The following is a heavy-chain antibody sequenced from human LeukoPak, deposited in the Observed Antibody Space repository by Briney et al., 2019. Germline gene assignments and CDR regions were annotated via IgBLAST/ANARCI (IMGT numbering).Heavy chain of an antibody. CDR3: AKDYSRSDDSGTEKDLPFDY. V-gene: IGHV3-23*01. J-gene: IGHJ4*02. CDR1: GFTFSGYA. Sequence: GGSLRLSCAASGFTFSGYAMSWVRQAPGKGLEWVSGFGSDGKTHYAESVQGRFAISRDNSKNTLFVQLNSLRAEDTAVYYCAKDYSRSDDSGTEKDLPFDYWGQGTLVTVSS. D-gene: IGHD3-10*01. CDR2: FGSDGKT.